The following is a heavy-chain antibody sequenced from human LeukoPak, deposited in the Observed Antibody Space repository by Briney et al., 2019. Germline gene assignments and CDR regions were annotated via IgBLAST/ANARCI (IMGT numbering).Heavy chain of an antibody. CDR2: ISSSSSYI. CDR3: ASTQRLRKFDY. Sequence: GGSLGLSCAASGFTFSSYSMNWVRQAPGKGLEWVSSISSSSSYIYYADSVKGRFTISRDNAKNSLYLQMNSLRAEDTAVYYCASTQRLRKFDYWGQGTLVTVSS. CDR1: GFTFSSYS. J-gene: IGHJ4*02. V-gene: IGHV3-21*01. D-gene: IGHD4-17*01.